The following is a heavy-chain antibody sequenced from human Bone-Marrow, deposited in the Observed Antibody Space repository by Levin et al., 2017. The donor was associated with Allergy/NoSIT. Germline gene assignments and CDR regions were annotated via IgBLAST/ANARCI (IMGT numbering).Heavy chain of an antibody. Sequence: GASVKVSCKVSGYSLTQLSIHWVRQAPGKGLEWMGGIDPEDGGKIFAQKFQGRVTMTEDTSSDTAYMDLSSLTYEDRAVYYCAAYVSVTTTLSYEYWGQGTLVTVSS. CDR3: AAYVSVTTTLSYEY. CDR2: IDPEDGGK. D-gene: IGHD4-17*01. V-gene: IGHV1-24*01. CDR1: GYSLTQLS. J-gene: IGHJ4*02.